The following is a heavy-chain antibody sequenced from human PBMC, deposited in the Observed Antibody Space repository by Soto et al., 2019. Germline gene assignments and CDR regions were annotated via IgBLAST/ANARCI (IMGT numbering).Heavy chain of an antibody. J-gene: IGHJ6*02. Sequence: EVQLVESGGGLVQPGGSLRLSCAVSGFTFSSYWMSWVRQAPVKGLEWVGNIKQDGSEKNYVDSVKGRFTISRDNAKNSLYLQMNSLRAEDTAVYYCARIASTGRGWDVWGQGTTVVVSS. CDR3: ARIASTGRGWDV. V-gene: IGHV3-7*01. D-gene: IGHD6-13*01. CDR1: GFTFSSYW. CDR2: IKQDGSEK.